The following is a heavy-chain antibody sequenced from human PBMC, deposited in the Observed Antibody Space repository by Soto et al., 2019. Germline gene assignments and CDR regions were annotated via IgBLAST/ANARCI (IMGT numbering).Heavy chain of an antibody. Sequence: GGSLRLSCAASGVTFSSYGMHWVRQAPGKGLEWVAVISYDGSNKYYADSVKGRFTISRDNSKNTLYLQMNSLRAEDTAVYYCAKDLKWLVLGYYYYGMDVWGQGTTVTVSS. CDR2: ISYDGSNK. CDR1: GVTFSSYG. V-gene: IGHV3-30*18. D-gene: IGHD6-19*01. J-gene: IGHJ6*02. CDR3: AKDLKWLVLGYYYYGMDV.